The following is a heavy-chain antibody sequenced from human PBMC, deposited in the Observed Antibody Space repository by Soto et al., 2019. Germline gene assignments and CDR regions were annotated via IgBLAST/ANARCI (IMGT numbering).Heavy chain of an antibody. CDR3: ARDGGRHSGGIDY. CDR2: IIPIFGTA. V-gene: IGHV1-69*01. J-gene: IGHJ4*02. Sequence: QVQLVQSGAEVKKPGSSVKVSCEASGGTFSSYSINWVRQAPGQGLEWMGEIIPIFGTANYAQKFQGRVTITADESTSTAYMERSSLRSEDTAVYYCARDGGRHSGGIDYWGQGTLVTVSS. D-gene: IGHD1-26*01. CDR1: GGTFSSYS.